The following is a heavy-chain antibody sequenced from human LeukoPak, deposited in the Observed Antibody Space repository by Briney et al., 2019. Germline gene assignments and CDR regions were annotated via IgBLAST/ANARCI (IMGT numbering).Heavy chain of an antibody. V-gene: IGHV3-30*04. Sequence: GRSLRLSCAASGFTFSSYAMHWVRQAPGKGLEWVAVISYDGSNKYYADSVKGRFTISRDNSKNTLHLQINSLRAEDTAVYYCARAGGQWLVGDYFDYWGQGTLVTVSS. CDR3: ARAGGQWLVGDYFDY. CDR1: GFTFSSYA. J-gene: IGHJ4*02. D-gene: IGHD6-19*01. CDR2: ISYDGSNK.